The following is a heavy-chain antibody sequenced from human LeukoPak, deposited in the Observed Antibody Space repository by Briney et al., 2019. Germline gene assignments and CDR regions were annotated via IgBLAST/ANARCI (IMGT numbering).Heavy chain of an antibody. CDR1: GFTFSNYT. V-gene: IGHV3-21*01. CDR2: ISSSSSYI. J-gene: IGHJ4*02. CDR3: ASVPYYYHSCF. D-gene: IGHD3-22*01. Sequence: GGSLRLSCAASGFTFSNYTMNWVRQAPGQGLEWVSSISSSSSYIYYADSMQGRFTISRDNAKNSLYLQMNSLRAEDTAVYYCASVPYYYHSCFWGQGTLVTVSS.